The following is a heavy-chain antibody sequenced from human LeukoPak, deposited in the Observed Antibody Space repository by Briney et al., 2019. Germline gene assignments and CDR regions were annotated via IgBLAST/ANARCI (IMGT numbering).Heavy chain of an antibody. Sequence: SETLSLTCTVSGVSISSYFWSWIRQPPRKGLEWIGYVYYNGITNYNPSLKSRVSISLDTSKNQFSLTLNSVTAADTAVYYCASQLGGTTFHWGRGTLVPVSS. CDR1: GVSISSYF. CDR3: ASQLGGTTFH. J-gene: IGHJ4*02. CDR2: VYYNGIT. D-gene: IGHD1-1*01. V-gene: IGHV4-59*01.